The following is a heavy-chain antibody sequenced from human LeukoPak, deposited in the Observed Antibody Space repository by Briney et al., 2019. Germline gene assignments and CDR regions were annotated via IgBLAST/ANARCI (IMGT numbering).Heavy chain of an antibody. D-gene: IGHD3-3*01. CDR1: GGSISSGGYS. J-gene: IGHJ5*02. V-gene: IGHV4-30-2*01. Sequence: PSETLSLTCAVSGGSISSGGYSWSWIRQPPGKGLEWIGYIYHSGSTYYNPSLKSRVTISVDRSKNQFSLKLSSVTAADTAVYYCARDSPNDFWSDNWFDPWGQGTLVTVSS. CDR2: IYHSGST. CDR3: ARDSPNDFWSDNWFDP.